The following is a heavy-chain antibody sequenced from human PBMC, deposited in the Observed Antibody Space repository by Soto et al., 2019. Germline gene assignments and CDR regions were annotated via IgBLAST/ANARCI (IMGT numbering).Heavy chain of an antibody. CDR1: AYTFTDYY. CDR2: INPNSGGS. J-gene: IGHJ5*02. V-gene: IGHV1-2*02. D-gene: IGHD1-1*01. CDR3: ARALPEIRMMEGGSFDP. Sequence: ASVKVSCKASAYTFTDYYIHWVRQAPGQGLELMGWINPNSGGSYFAQKFLGRVTMTRDTSITTAYMELSRLRSDDTAVYYCARALPEIRMMEGGSFDPWGQGTVVTVSS.